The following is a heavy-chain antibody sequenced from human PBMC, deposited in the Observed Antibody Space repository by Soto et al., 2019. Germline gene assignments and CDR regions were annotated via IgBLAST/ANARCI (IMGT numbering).Heavy chain of an antibody. CDR2: IDPSDSQT. CDR3: ARQIYDSDTGPNFQYYFDA. V-gene: IGHV5-10-1*01. D-gene: IGHD3-22*01. J-gene: IGHJ4*02. Sequence: GESLKISCKGSGYSFAGYWITWVRQKPGKGLEWMGRIDPSDSQTYYSPSFRGHVTISVTKSITTVFLQWSSLRASDTAMYYCARQIYDSDTGPNFQYYFDAWGQGAPVTVSS. CDR1: GYSFAGYW.